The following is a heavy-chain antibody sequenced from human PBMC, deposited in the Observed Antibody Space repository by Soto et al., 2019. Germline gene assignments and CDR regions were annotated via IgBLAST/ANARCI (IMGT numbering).Heavy chain of an antibody. CDR3: AIVPPKGIVPAASNHASQATGS. J-gene: IGHJ4*02. V-gene: IGHV1-69*02. CDR2: IIHILDIT. Sequence: QIQLVQSGAEVKKPGSSVKVSCKASGGTFRNYKINWVRQAPGQGFEWMGRIIHILDITNYAQKFQARVTSTADQSTNTVYVELRSLRPEDTAIYNCAIVPPKGIVPAASNHASQATGSRGQGTLVWVSS. CDR1: GGTFRNYK. D-gene: IGHD2-2*01.